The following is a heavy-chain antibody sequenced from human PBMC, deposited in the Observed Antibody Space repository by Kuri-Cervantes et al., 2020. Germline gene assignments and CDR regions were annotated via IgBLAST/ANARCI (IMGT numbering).Heavy chain of an antibody. J-gene: IGHJ1*01. Sequence: SETLSLTCTVSGGSISSSIYYWDWIRQPPGKGLEWIGSIYYSGSTHYNPSLKSRVTISVDTSKNQFSLKLSSVTAADTAVYYCARRSSIRRSYYSPSLPHGYFQHWGQGTLVTVSS. CDR2: IYYSGST. CDR1: GGSISSSIYY. V-gene: IGHV4-39*07. CDR3: ARRSSIRRSYYSPSLPHGYFQH. D-gene: IGHD3-22*01.